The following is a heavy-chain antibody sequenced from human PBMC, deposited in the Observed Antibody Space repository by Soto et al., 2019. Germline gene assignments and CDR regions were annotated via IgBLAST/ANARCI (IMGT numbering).Heavy chain of an antibody. CDR3: ARIAVSGWYYFDY. CDR1: GGSISSYY. J-gene: IGHJ4*02. D-gene: IGHD6-19*01. V-gene: IGHV4-59*01. CDR2: IYYRGST. Sequence: PSETLSLTCTVSGGSISSYYWPWIRQPPWKGLEWIGHIYYRGSTSYNASLKSRVTISVDTSKNQFSLRLRSVTAADTAVYYCARIAVSGWYYFDYWGQGTLVTVSS.